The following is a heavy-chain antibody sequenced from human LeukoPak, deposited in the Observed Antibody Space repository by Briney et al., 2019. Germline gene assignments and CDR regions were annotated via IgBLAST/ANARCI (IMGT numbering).Heavy chain of an antibody. CDR2: ISSSSYI. Sequence: PGGSLRLSCAASGFTFSSYSMNWVRQAPGKGLEWVSSISSSSYIYYADSVKGRFTISRDNAKNSLYLQMNSLRAEDTAVYYCARDLTGYNWFDPWGQGTLVTVSS. V-gene: IGHV3-21*01. CDR3: ARDLTGYNWFDP. CDR1: GFTFSSYS. D-gene: IGHD3-9*01. J-gene: IGHJ5*02.